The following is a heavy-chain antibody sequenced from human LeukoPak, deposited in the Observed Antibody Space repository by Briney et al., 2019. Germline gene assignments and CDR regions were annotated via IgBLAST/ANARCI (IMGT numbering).Heavy chain of an antibody. D-gene: IGHD5-24*01. Sequence: SETLSLTSNVSGGSISSSGYYWGWIRQPPGKGLEWIGSIYDSGRTYYNPSLKSRVTISVDTSRNQFSLKLTSVTAADTAVYYCARDGTPSRRDGYSTDYWGQGALVTVPS. J-gene: IGHJ4*02. V-gene: IGHV4-39*07. CDR3: ARDGTPSRRDGYSTDY. CDR2: IYDSGRT. CDR1: GGSISSSGYY.